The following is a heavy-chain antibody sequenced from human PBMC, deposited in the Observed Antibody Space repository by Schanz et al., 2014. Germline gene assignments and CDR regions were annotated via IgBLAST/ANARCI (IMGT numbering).Heavy chain of an antibody. D-gene: IGHD6-13*01. CDR3: AKSQGSSFDS. J-gene: IGHJ4*02. V-gene: IGHV3-30*02. Sequence: VQLVASGGGLVQPGGSLRLSCAASGFTFSTHAMHWVRQAPGKGLEWVAFINSDGTKRFYADSVKSRFTISRDNSRNTLYLQMNSLRAEDTAVYYCAKSQGSSFDSWGQGTLVTVSS. CDR2: INSDGTKR. CDR1: GFTFSTHA.